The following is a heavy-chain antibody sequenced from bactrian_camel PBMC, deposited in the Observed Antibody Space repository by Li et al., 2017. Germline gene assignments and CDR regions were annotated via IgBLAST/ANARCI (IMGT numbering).Heavy chain of an antibody. V-gene: IGHV3-2*01. J-gene: IGHJ6*01. Sequence: HVQLVESGGGSVQAGGSLRLSCVASGFPFNSKYITWVRQSPGQGGLEWVCSIGKDASMSYYRDSVKERFTISRDTAENTVNLQMNSLKSEDTALYYCTLTYATRADFGYWGQGTQVTVS. CDR3: TLTYATRADFGY. CDR2: IGKDASMS. D-gene: IGHD1*01. CDR1: GFPFNSKY.